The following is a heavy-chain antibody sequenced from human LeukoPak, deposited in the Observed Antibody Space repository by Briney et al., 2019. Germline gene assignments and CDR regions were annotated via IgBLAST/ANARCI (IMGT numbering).Heavy chain of an antibody. V-gene: IGHV3-11*05. D-gene: IGHD6-13*01. CDR2: INRSGSYT. J-gene: IGHJ4*02. CDR1: GYTFSDYH. Sequence: GGSLRLTCAASGYTFSDYHLAWIRQAPGKGPEWLSYINRSGSYTTYAYAVKGQCTISRDNAKNSLYLQMSILRAEDTAVYFCARGDLDSSRWYKYWGQGTLVTVSS. CDR3: ARGDLDSSRWYKY.